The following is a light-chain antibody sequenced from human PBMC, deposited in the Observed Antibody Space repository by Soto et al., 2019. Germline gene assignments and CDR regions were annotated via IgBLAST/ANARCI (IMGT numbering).Light chain of an antibody. CDR3: QQYNNWPPWT. CDR2: GAS. J-gene: IGKJ1*01. V-gene: IGKV3-15*01. Sequence: EIVMTQSPATLSVSPGERATLSCRASQSVSSNLAWYQQQPGQAPRLLIYGASTRATGIPARFSGSGSGTEFTLTISSLQSEDFAVYYCQQYNNWPPWTCGQGTKEEIK. CDR1: QSVSSN.